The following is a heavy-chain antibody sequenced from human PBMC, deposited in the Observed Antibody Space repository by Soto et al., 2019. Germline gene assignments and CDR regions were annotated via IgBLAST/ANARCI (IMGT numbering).Heavy chain of an antibody. CDR2: IIPISDTT. D-gene: IGHD2-2*01. Sequence: QVPLVQSGAEVKKPGSSVKVSCKASGGTFSSYAISWVRQAPGQGLEWMGGIIPISDTTTYAQKFQGRVTITADESTSTAYMDLSSLRSEDTAVYYCARSQGSSTSLEVYYYYYYGMDVWGQGTTVTVSS. J-gene: IGHJ6*02. V-gene: IGHV1-69*01. CDR1: GGTFSSYA. CDR3: ARSQGSSTSLEVYYYYYYGMDV.